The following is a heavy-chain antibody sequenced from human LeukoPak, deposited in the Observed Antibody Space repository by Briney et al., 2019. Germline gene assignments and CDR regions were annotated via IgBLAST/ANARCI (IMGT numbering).Heavy chain of an antibody. CDR3: ARSDYYDYRQIDI. J-gene: IGHJ4*02. CDR1: GDSIITSSYY. CDR2: IYYSGIT. D-gene: IGHD3-22*01. V-gene: IGHV4-39*01. Sequence: SETLSLTCTVSGDSIITSSYYWGWIRQPPGKGLEWLGSIYYSGITHYNPSLKRRVTIYVDTSRIQFSLHLYSVTAADTAVFYCARSDYYDYRQIDIWGQGTLVTVSS.